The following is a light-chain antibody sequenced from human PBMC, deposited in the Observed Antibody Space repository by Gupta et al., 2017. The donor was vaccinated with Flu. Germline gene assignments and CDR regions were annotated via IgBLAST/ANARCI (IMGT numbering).Light chain of an antibody. CDR1: QSVDSY. V-gene: IGKV3-11*01. CDR2: EAS. Sequence: ATMSSAPGERATITCRASQSVDSYLAWYQQKPGQAPRLLIYEASNRDTGIPARFRGSGSGTDFTLTISSLEPEDFAVYYCQQRSNWPRTFGQGTKVEIE. CDR3: QQRSNWPRT. J-gene: IGKJ1*01.